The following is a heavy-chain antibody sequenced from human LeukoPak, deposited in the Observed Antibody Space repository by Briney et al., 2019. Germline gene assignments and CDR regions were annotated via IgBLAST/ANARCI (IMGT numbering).Heavy chain of an antibody. J-gene: IGHJ5*02. V-gene: IGHV4-59*12. CDR1: GGSISSYY. Sequence: SETLSLTCTVSGGSISSYYWSWIRQPPGKGLEWIGYIYYSGSTNYNPSLKSRVTISVDTSKNQFSLKLSSVTAADTAVYYCARESVGVAAYNWFDPWGQGTLVTVSS. CDR3: ARESVGVAAYNWFDP. CDR2: IYYSGST. D-gene: IGHD6-6*01.